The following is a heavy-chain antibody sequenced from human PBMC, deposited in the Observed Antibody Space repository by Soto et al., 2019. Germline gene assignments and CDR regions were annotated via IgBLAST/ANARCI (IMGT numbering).Heavy chain of an antibody. CDR1: GFPFSDYY. D-gene: IGHD5-18*01. CDR2: ISSSGSTI. Sequence: GGSLRLSCAASGFPFSDYYMSWIRQAPGKGLEWVSYISSSGSTIYYADSVKGRFTISRDNAKNSLYLQMNSLRAEDTAVYYCARDTAMVTHYYYYYYMDVWGKGTTVTVSS. J-gene: IGHJ6*03. V-gene: IGHV3-11*01. CDR3: ARDTAMVTHYYYYYYMDV.